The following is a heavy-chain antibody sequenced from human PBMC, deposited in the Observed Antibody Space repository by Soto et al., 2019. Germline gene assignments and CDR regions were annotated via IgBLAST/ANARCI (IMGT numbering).Heavy chain of an antibody. D-gene: IGHD6-6*01. CDR3: ARGSPSIAAQEDYFDY. V-gene: IGHV3-33*01. J-gene: IGHJ4*02. CDR2: IWYDGSNK. Sequence: GGSLRLSCAASGFTFSSYGMHWVRQAPGKGLEWVAVIWYDGSNKYYADSVKGRFTISRDNSKSTLYLQMNSLRAEDTAVYYCARGSPSIAAQEDYFDYWGQGTLVTVSS. CDR1: GFTFSSYG.